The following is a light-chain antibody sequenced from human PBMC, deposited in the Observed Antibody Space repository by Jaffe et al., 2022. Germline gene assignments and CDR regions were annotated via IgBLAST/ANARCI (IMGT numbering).Light chain of an antibody. CDR1: QGISNS. Sequence: DIQMTQSPSSLSASVGDRVTITCRASQGISNSLAWYQQKPGKAPKLLLYAASRLESGVPSRFSGSGSGTDYTLTISSLQPEDFATYYCQQYYSTPPNTFGQGTKLEIK. J-gene: IGKJ2*01. CDR3: QQYYSTPPNT. CDR2: AAS. V-gene: IGKV1-NL1*01.